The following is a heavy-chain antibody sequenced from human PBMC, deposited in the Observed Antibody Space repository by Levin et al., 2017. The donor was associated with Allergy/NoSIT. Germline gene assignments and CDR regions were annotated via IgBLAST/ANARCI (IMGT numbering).Heavy chain of an antibody. Sequence: GESLKISCAASGILFSSYDMNWVRQAPGKGLEWVSSISAGGNDIYYADSVKGRFTISRDNAKNSLFLQMNSLTAEDTAAYYCASWAMYHYDRSTFDYFYYAEDVWGQGTTVTVSS. CDR3: ASWAMYHYDRSTFDYFYYAEDV. J-gene: IGHJ6*02. CDR1: GILFSSYD. CDR2: ISAGGNDI. D-gene: IGHD3-22*01. V-gene: IGHV3-21*01.